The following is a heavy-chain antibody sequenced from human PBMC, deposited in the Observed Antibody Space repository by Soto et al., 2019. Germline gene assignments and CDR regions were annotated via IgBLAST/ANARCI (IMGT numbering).Heavy chain of an antibody. Sequence: PSETLSLTCAVYGGSFSGYYWSWIRQPPGKGLEWIGEINHSGSTNYNPSLKSRVTISVDTSKNQFSLKLSSVTAADTAVYYCARGDMVRGVILDYWGQGTLVTV. CDR2: INHSGST. V-gene: IGHV4-34*01. D-gene: IGHD3-10*01. CDR1: GGSFSGYY. CDR3: ARGDMVRGVILDY. J-gene: IGHJ4*02.